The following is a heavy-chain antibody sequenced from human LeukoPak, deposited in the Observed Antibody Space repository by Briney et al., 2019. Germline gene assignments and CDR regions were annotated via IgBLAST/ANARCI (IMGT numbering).Heavy chain of an antibody. D-gene: IGHD6-6*01. J-gene: IGHJ4*02. CDR3: ARDGSARSLGN. V-gene: IGHV3-53*01. CDR1: GFTVSSIY. CDR2: IENGGST. Sequence: GGSLRLSCAASGFTVSSIYMSWVRHAPGGGLEWVSVIENGGSTHYADAVKARYTTSRNNSKYTLYLQMNSLRAEDTAVYYCARDGSARSLGNWGQGSLVSVSS.